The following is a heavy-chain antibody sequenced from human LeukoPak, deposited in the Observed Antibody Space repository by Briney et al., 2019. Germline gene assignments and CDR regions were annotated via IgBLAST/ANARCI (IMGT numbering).Heavy chain of an antibody. J-gene: IGHJ3*02. CDR2: IIPIFGTA. D-gene: IGHD5-18*01. Sequence: AASVKVSCNSSGGTFSSYAISWVRQAPGQGLELMGGIIPIFGTANYAQKFQGRVTITADKSTSTAYMELSSLRSEDTAVYYCARLGYSYGYGDAFDIWGQGTMVTVSS. CDR3: ARLGYSYGYGDAFDI. CDR1: GGTFSSYA. V-gene: IGHV1-69*06.